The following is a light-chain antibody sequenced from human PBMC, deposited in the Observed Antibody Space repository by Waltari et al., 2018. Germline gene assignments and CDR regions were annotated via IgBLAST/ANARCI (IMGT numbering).Light chain of an antibody. V-gene: IGLV3-19*01. CDR3: ESRDPSGTQLV. CDR2: GKN. Sequence: SSELTQDPAVSVALTQTVSITCQGDSLRSYYASWYHQKPGQAPILVMYGKNKRASGSPDQYSGSNSGNTASLTITGARAEDEADYYGESRDPSGTQLVFGGGTKLTVL. CDR1: SLRSYY. J-gene: IGLJ3*02.